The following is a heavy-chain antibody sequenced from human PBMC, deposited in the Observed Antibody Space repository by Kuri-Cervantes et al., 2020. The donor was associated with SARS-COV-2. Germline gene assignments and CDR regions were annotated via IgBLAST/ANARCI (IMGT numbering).Heavy chain of an antibody. Sequence: SETLSLTCTVSGGSISSSSYYWGWIRQPPGKGLEWIGSIYYSGSTYYNPSLKSRVTISADTSKNQFSLKLSSVTAADTAVYYCASLVGATGYYYYMDVWGKGTTVTVSS. CDR1: GGSISSSSYY. CDR3: ASLVGATGYYYYMDV. CDR2: IYYSGST. J-gene: IGHJ6*03. V-gene: IGHV4-39*01. D-gene: IGHD1-26*01.